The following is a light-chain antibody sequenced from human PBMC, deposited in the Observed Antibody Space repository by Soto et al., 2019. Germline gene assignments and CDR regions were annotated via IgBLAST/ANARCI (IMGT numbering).Light chain of an antibody. J-gene: IGLJ3*02. V-gene: IGLV2-23*01. CDR2: EGS. CDR3: CLYVGSSTWV. Sequence: QSALTQPASVSGSPGQSITISCTGTSSVVVSYNLVSWYQQHPGKAPKLVIYEGSKRPSGVSNRFSGGNTASLTISGLQTEDEADYYCCLYVGSSTWVFGGGTKLTVL. CDR1: SSVVVSYNL.